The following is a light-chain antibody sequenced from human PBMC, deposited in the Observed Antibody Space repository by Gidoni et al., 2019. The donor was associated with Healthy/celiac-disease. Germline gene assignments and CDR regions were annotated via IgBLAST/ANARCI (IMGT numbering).Light chain of an antibody. J-gene: IGKJ4*01. CDR2: AAS. CDR3: QKYNSAPLP. Sequence: DIKMTQSPSSLSASVGDRVTITCRASQGISNYLAWYQQKPGKVPKRLIYAASTLQSGGPSLFSGSGSGTDCTLTISSMQPEDVATYYCQKYNSAPLPFGGGTKVEIK. V-gene: IGKV1-27*01. CDR1: QGISNY.